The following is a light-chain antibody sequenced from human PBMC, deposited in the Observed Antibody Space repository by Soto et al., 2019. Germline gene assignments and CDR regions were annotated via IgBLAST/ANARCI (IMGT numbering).Light chain of an antibody. CDR1: SGSVSTSYF. Sequence: QTVVTQEPSVSVSPGGTVTITCSLSSGSVSTSYFPRWYQQTPDQPPRTLIYNTGTRSSGVPDRFSGSILGNKAALTITGAQATDEAEYFCLLFISSATWAFGGGTKLTVL. CDR2: NTG. CDR3: LLFISSATWA. J-gene: IGLJ2*01. V-gene: IGLV8-61*01.